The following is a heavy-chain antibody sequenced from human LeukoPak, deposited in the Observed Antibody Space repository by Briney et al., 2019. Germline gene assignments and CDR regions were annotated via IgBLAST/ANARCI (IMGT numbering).Heavy chain of an antibody. J-gene: IGHJ4*02. CDR1: GFMFPNHW. V-gene: IGHV3-7*01. Sequence: GGSLRLSCAASGFMFPNHWMTWVRQAPGKGLEWVANINERGSETYYADYVKGRFTISRDNTKKSLFLQLNSLSVEDTAMYYCAKDYSFSNFNWGQGTLVTVSS. CDR2: INERGSET. CDR3: AKDYSFSNFN. D-gene: IGHD2-15*01.